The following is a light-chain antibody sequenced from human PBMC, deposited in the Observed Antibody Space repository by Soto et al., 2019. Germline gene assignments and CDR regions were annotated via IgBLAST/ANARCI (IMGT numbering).Light chain of an antibody. CDR1: QSVSSN. V-gene: IGKV3-15*01. J-gene: IGKJ2*01. Sequence: EIVMMQSPVTLSVSPGERATLSCRASQSVSSNVAWYQQKPGQAPRLLIYQTSARATGIPGRFSGSGSGTDFTLTISNLQSEDFALYYCQHYSGWPPVFGQGTKVEIK. CDR3: QHYSGWPPV. CDR2: QTS.